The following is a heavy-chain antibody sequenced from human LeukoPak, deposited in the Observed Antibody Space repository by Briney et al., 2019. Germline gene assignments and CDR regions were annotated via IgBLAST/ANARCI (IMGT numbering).Heavy chain of an antibody. V-gene: IGHV3-15*01. CDR2: MKRKTDGGTI. CDR1: GFTFNDAW. D-gene: IGHD6-19*01. CDR3: TTTLAVAGTSMGY. Sequence: GGSLTLSRAASGFTFNDAWLTWVGQAAGKGLEWVGRMKRKTDGGTIDYAAPVKGRFTISRDDLKTTLYLQMIGLKTEDTAVYYCTTTLAVAGTSMGYWGQGTLVTVSA. J-gene: IGHJ4*02.